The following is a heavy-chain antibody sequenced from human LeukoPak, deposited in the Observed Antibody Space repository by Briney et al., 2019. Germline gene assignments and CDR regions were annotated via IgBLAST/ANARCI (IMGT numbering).Heavy chain of an antibody. D-gene: IGHD3-9*01. J-gene: IGHJ4*02. CDR2: ISYDGSNK. CDR1: GFTFSSYG. V-gene: IGHV3-30*18. Sequence: GGSLRLSCAAAGFTFSSYGMHWVRQAPGKGLEWVAVISYDGSNKYYADSVKGRFTISRDNSKNTLYLQMNSLRAEDTAVYYCAKGLLRYFDWLFDYWGQGTLVTVSS. CDR3: AKGLLRYFDWLFDY.